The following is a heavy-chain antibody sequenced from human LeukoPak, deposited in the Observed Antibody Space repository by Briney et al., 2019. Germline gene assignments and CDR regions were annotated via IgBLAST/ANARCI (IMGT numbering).Heavy chain of an antibody. J-gene: IGHJ5*02. CDR1: GRFFSGCY. Sequence: SETLSLTCAVYGRFFSGCYWSWIRQPPGKGREWIGEINHRGSTNYNPSLKSRVTISVDTSKNQFSLKLSSVTAADTAVYYCARSDYVWGSYRYKWFDPWGQGTLVTVSS. D-gene: IGHD3-16*02. CDR2: INHRGST. CDR3: ARSDYVWGSYRYKWFDP. V-gene: IGHV4-34*01.